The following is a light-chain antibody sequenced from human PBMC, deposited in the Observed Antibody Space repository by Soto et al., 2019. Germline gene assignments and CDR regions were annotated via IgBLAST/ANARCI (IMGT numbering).Light chain of an antibody. J-gene: IGKJ2*01. CDR2: AAS. V-gene: IGKV1-39*01. CDR3: QQSYSTPQNS. CDR1: QSISWD. Sequence: DIQMTQSPSSLSACVGDRVTITCRASQSISWDLNWYQQKPGKAPKLRIYAASSLQSGIPSRFSGSGSGTDFTLTISSLQPEDFATYYCQQSYSTPQNSFGQGTKLEIK.